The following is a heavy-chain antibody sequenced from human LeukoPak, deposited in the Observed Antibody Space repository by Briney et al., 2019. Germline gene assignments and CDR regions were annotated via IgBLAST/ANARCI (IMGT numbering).Heavy chain of an antibody. CDR1: GGSITNYY. CDR2: IYYSGST. J-gene: IGHJ6*02. D-gene: IGHD6-13*01. CDR3: ARLSKIATAGPNYYHSMDV. Sequence: SETLSLTCTVSGGSITNYYCTWIRPPPGKGLEWIGYIYYSGSTNYNPSLKSRVTISVDTSKNQFSLKLSSVTAADTALYYCARLSKIATAGPNYYHSMDVWGQATTVTVSS. V-gene: IGHV4-59*01.